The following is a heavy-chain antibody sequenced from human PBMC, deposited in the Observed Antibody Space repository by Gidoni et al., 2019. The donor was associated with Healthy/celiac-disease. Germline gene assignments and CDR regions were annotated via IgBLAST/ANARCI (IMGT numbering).Heavy chain of an antibody. CDR2: IYYSGST. V-gene: IGHV4-59*01. CDR3: ARETTIRRDYYGMDV. J-gene: IGHJ6*02. Sequence: IGYIYYSGSTNYNPSLKSRVTISVDTSKNQFSLKLSSVTAADTAVYYCARETTIRRDYYGMDVWGQGTTVTVSS.